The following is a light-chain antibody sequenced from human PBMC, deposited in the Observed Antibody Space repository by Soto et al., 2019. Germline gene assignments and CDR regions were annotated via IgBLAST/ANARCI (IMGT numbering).Light chain of an antibody. CDR2: GAS. Sequence: EIVMTQSPATLSVSPGERAALSCRASQSVSINLAWYQQKPGRPPRLLIYGASTRATGIPGRFSGSGSGTEFTLTISSLQSEDFAVYYCQQYDNWPRTFGQGTKVDIK. J-gene: IGKJ1*01. CDR3: QQYDNWPRT. V-gene: IGKV3-15*01. CDR1: QSVSIN.